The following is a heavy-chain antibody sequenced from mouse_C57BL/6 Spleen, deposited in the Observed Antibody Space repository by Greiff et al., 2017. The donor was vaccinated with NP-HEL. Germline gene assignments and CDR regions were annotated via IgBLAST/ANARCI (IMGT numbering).Heavy chain of an antibody. CDR3: ARLRNGYYLDY. V-gene: IGHV5-9*01. CDR1: GFTFSSYT. J-gene: IGHJ2*01. Sequence: EVKVVESGGGLVKPGGSLKLSCAASGFTFSSYTMSWVRQTPEKRLEWVATISGGGGNTYYPDNVKGRFTLSRDNAKNTLYLQMSSLRSEDTALYYCARLRNGYYLDYWGQGTTLTVSS. D-gene: IGHD2-2*01. CDR2: ISGGGGNT.